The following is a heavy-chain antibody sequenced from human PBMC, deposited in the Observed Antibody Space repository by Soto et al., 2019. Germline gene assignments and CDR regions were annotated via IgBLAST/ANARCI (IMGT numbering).Heavy chain of an antibody. Sequence: WETLSLTCTVSGDSIRSYYWSWIRQPPGKGLEWIGYISYTGSTHYNPSLKSRVTISADTSKNQFSLKLSSVTTADTALYYCAREGVAAHYYYYGMDVCGQGSTLTVSS. CDR1: GDSIRSYY. CDR2: ISYTGST. D-gene: IGHD2-15*01. J-gene: IGHJ6*02. V-gene: IGHV4-59*01. CDR3: AREGVAAHYYYYGMDV.